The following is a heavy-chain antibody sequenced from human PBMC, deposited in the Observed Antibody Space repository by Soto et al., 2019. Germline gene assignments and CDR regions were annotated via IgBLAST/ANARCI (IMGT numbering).Heavy chain of an antibody. V-gene: IGHV4-39*07. CDR1: GGSISSRSYY. J-gene: IGHJ3*02. CDR3: ARSEVAFDI. Sequence: SETLSLTCTVSGGSISSRSYYWGWIRQPPGKGLEWIGTISYTGSTFYNPSLKSRVTISVDTSKNQFSLKLSSVTAADTAVYYCARSEVAFDIWGQGTMVTVSS. CDR2: ISYTGST.